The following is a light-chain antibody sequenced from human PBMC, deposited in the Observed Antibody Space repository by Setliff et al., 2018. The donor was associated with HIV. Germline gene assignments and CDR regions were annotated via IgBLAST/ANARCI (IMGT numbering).Light chain of an antibody. J-gene: IGLJ2*01. CDR2: DLI. Sequence: QSALTQPASVSGSPGQSITISCTGTSRDVGGYNYVSWYQQHPGKAPKLIIYDLINRPSGVSNRFSGSRSGNTASLTISGLQAEDEADYYCSSYTSSSTLIFGGGTK. CDR3: SSYTSSSTLI. V-gene: IGLV2-14*03. CDR1: SRDVGGYNY.